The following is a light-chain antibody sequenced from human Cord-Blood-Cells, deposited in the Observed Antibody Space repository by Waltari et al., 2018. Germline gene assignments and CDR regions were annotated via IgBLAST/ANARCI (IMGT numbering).Light chain of an antibody. CDR1: AFPTKY. J-gene: IGLJ1*01. V-gene: IGLV3-10*01. CDR2: EDS. CDR3: YSTDSSGNHYV. Sequence: SYELPQPPSVSVSPGQTARITCSGDAFPTKYAYWYQQKSGQAPVLVIYEDSKRPSGIPERFSGSSSGTMATLTISGAQVEDEADYYCYSTDSSGNHYVFGTGTKVTVL.